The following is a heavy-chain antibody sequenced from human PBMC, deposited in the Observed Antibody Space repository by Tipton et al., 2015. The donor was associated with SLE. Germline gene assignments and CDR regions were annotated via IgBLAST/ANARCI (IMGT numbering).Heavy chain of an antibody. J-gene: IGHJ4*02. CDR3: ASSGWGSLYFDY. CDR2: IYHSGST. CDR1: GGSIISGGYS. D-gene: IGHD2-21*01. Sequence: TLSLTCAVSGGSIISGGYSWSWIRQPPGKGLEWIGYIYHSGSTYYNPSLKSRVTISVDRSKNQFSLKLSSVTAADTAVYHCASSGWGSLYFDYWGQGTLVTVSS. V-gene: IGHV4-30-2*01.